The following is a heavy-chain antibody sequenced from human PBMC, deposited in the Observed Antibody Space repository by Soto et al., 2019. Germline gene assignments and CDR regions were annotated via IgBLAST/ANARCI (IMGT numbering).Heavy chain of an antibody. V-gene: IGHV3-33*01. CDR1: GFTLSSYG. D-gene: IGHD1-26*01. Sequence: QVQLVESGGGVVQPGKSLRLSCEASGFTLSSYGMHWVRQAPGKGLEWVAVIWFDGFNKYYADSVKGRFTVSRDSSQNTLALQRSSLRVEDTAIYYCARNREYSGSGGFYYGMDVWGQGTTVTVSS. J-gene: IGHJ6*02. CDR3: ARNREYSGSGGFYYGMDV. CDR2: IWFDGFNK.